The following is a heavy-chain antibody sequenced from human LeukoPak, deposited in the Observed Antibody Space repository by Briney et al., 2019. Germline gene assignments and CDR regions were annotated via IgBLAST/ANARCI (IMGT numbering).Heavy chain of an antibody. CDR3: ARGSLRYFDWTQDY. V-gene: IGHV3-21*01. CDR1: GFTFSSYS. CDR2: ISSSSSYI. Sequence: GGSLRLSCAASGFTFSSYSMNWVRQAPGKGLEWVSSISSSSSYIYYADSVKGRFTISRDNAKNSLYLQMNSLRAEDTAVYYCARGSLRYFDWTQDYWGQGTLVTVSS. J-gene: IGHJ4*02. D-gene: IGHD3-9*01.